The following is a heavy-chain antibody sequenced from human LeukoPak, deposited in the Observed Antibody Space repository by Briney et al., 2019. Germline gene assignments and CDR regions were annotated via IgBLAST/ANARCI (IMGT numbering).Heavy chain of an antibody. CDR1: GFTFSSYA. CDR2: ISYDGSNK. Sequence: GRSLRLSCAASGFTFSSYAMHWVRQAPGKGLEWVAVISYDGSNKYYADSVKGRFTISRDNSKNTLYLQMNSLRAEDTAVYYCARPQTGLDYGDAFDIWGQGTMVTVSS. V-gene: IGHV3-30*04. CDR3: ARPQTGLDYGDAFDI. D-gene: IGHD4-17*01. J-gene: IGHJ3*02.